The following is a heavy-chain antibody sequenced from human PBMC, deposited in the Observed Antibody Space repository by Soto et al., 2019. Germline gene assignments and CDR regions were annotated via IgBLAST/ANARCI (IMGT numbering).Heavy chain of an antibody. J-gene: IGHJ6*02. CDR1: GGSFSGYY. V-gene: IGHV4-34*01. CDR2: INHSGST. Sequence: TLSLTCAVYGGSFSGYYWSWIRQPPGKGLEWIGEINHSGSTNYNPSLKSRVTISVDTSKNQFSLKLSSVTAADTAVYYCARATYYYGMDVWGQGTTVTVS. CDR3: ARATYYYGMDV.